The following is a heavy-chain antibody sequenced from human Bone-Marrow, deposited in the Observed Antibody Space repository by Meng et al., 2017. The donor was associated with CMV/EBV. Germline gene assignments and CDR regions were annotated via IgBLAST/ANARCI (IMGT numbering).Heavy chain of an antibody. CDR3: AKEESYSGSYS. Sequence: ASVKVSCKASGYTFTSYGISWVRQAPGQGLEWMGWINPNSGGTNYAQKFQGRVTMTRDTSISTAYMELSRLRSDDTAVYYCAKEESYSGSYSWGQGTLVTVSS. V-gene: IGHV1-2*02. CDR1: GYTFTSYG. D-gene: IGHD1-26*01. CDR2: INPNSGGT. J-gene: IGHJ4*02.